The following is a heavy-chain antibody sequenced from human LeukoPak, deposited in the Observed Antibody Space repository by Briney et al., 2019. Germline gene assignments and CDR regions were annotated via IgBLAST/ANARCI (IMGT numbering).Heavy chain of an antibody. J-gene: IGHJ4*02. CDR2: IFGSGGSP. Sequence: GGSLRLSCAASGFTFSSYEMNWVRQAPGKGVEWISGIFGSGGSPHYADSVKGRFTISRDNFQNTVYLQLGSLRVEDTAVYYCGKTTVGYSSGRYPGWPVDYWGQGALVTVSS. V-gene: IGHV3-23*01. CDR1: GFTFSSYE. D-gene: IGHD2-15*01. CDR3: GKTTVGYSSGRYPGWPVDY.